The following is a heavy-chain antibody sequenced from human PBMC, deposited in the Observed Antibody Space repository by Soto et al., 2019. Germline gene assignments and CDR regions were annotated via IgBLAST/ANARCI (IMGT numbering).Heavy chain of an antibody. CDR1: GYTFTNHW. CDR2: IYAGDSDT. J-gene: IGHJ6*02. Sequence: GESLKISCKGSGYTFTNHWINWVRQMPGKGLEWVGIIYAGDSDTRYSPSFQGQVTMSVDKSISTAYLQWSSLKASDTAMYYCARTERGYSYGFADVWGQGTTVTVSS. CDR3: ARTERGYSYGFADV. V-gene: IGHV5-51*01. D-gene: IGHD5-18*01.